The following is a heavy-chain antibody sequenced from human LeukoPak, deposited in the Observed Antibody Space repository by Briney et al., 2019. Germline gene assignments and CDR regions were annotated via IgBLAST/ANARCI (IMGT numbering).Heavy chain of an antibody. CDR2: INAGNGNT. Sequence: ASVKVSCTASGYTFTSYAMHWVRQAPGQRLEWMGWINAGNGNTKYSQKFQGRVTITRDTSASTAYMELSSLRSEDTAVYYCARGPGDYDSSGPYSPPFDYWSQGTLVTVSS. V-gene: IGHV1-3*01. CDR1: GYTFTSYA. J-gene: IGHJ4*02. D-gene: IGHD3-22*01. CDR3: ARGPGDYDSSGPYSPPFDY.